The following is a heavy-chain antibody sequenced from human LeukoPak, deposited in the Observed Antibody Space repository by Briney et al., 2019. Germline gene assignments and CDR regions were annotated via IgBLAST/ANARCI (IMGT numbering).Heavy chain of an antibody. J-gene: IGHJ4*02. CDR2: ISSSSSYI. CDR3: AREEEWLRYPYYFDY. V-gene: IGHV3-21*01. Sequence: GGSLRLSCAASGFTFSSCSMNRVRQAPGKGLEWVSSISSSSSYIYYADSVKGRFTISRDNAKNSLYLQMNSLRAEDTAVYYCAREEEWLRYPYYFDYWGQGTLVTVSS. D-gene: IGHD5-12*01. CDR1: GFTFSSCS.